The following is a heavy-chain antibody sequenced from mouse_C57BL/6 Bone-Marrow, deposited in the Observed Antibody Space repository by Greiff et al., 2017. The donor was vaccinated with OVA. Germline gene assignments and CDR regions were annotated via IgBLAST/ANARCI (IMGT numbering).Heavy chain of an antibody. CDR3: ARMWGTGWFAY. V-gene: IGHV1-81*01. CDR1: GYTFTSYG. CDR2: IYPRSGNT. D-gene: IGHD4-1*01. J-gene: IGHJ3*01. Sequence: VQLQQSGAELARPGASVKLSCKASGYTFTSYGISWVKQSTGQGLEWIGEIYPRSGNTYYNEKFKGKATLTADKSSSTAYMELRSLTSEDFAVYFCARMWGTGWFAYWGQGTLVTVSA.